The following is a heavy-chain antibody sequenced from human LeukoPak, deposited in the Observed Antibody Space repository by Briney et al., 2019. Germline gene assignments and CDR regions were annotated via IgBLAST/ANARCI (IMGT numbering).Heavy chain of an antibody. CDR1: EYTFTNYD. D-gene: IGHD4-17*01. CDR3: ATRPSLNDYGDYDGY. J-gene: IGHJ4*02. V-gene: IGHV1-8*03. Sequence: ASVKVSCKASEYTFTNYDINWVRQATGQGLEWMGWMNPKSGNTGYAQKFQGRVTITRNTSISTAYMELSSLRSEDTAVYYCATRPSLNDYGDYDGYWGQGTLVTVSS. CDR2: MNPKSGNT.